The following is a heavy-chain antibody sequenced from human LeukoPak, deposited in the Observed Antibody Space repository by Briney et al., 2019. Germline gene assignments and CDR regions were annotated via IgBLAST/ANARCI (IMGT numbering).Heavy chain of an antibody. CDR3: AKGDWLFH. CDR2: TSSSDAGT. V-gene: IGHV3-23*01. CDR1: GFALSSYA. Sequence: GGSLRLSCAASGFALSSYAMSWVRQAPGKGLEWVSATSSSDAGTYPAESVRGRFTISRDNSKNTLYLQMNSLRAEDTAVYYCAKGDWLFHWGQGTLVTVSS. J-gene: IGHJ5*02.